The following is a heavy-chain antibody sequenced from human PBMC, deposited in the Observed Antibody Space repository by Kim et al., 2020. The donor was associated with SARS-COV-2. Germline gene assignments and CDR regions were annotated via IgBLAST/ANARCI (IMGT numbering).Heavy chain of an antibody. J-gene: IGHJ3*02. CDR3: TRAAYYYGSGRADAFDI. V-gene: IGHV3-49*03. CDR2: IRSKAYGGTT. CDR1: GFTFGDYA. Sequence: GGSLRLSCTASGFTFGDYAMSWFRQAPGKGLEWVGFIRSKAYGGTTEYAASVKGRFTISRDDSKSIAYLQMNSLKTEDTAVYYCTRAAYYYGSGRADAFDIWGQGTMVTVSS. D-gene: IGHD3-10*01.